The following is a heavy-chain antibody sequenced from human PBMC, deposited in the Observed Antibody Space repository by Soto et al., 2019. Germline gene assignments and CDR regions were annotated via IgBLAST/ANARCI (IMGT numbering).Heavy chain of an antibody. D-gene: IGHD4-17*01. J-gene: IGHJ4*02. CDR3: ARERYGDPLWGQDDFDY. Sequence: GGSLRLSCAASGFTSSSYAMTWVRQAPGKGLEWVSTIGDSGNSTYSADSVKGRFTISSDNSKNTLYLQMHSLRAEDTAVYYCARERYGDPLWGQDDFDYWGRGTLVTVSS. CDR2: IGDSGNST. CDR1: GFTSSSYA. V-gene: IGHV3-23*01.